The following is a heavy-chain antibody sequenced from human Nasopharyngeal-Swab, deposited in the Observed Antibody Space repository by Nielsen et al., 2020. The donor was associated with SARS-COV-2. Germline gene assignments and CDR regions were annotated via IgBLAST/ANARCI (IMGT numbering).Heavy chain of an antibody. D-gene: IGHD1-26*01. CDR2: INPSGGST. V-gene: IGHV1-46*01. CDR3: ARVGWGDPPSGSYSYYYYGMDV. Sequence: ASVKVSCKASGYTFTSYYIHWVRQAPGQGLEWMGIINPSGGSTSYAQKFQGRVTMTRDTSTSTVYMELSSLRSEDTAVYYCARVGWGDPPSGSYSYYYYGMDVWGQGTTVTVSS. J-gene: IGHJ6*02. CDR1: GYTFTSYY.